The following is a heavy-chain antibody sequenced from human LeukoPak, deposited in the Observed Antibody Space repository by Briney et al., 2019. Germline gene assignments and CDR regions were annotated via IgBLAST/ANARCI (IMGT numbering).Heavy chain of an antibody. V-gene: IGHV3-7*01. Sequence: GGSLRLSCAASGFTFSSYWMNWVRQAPGKGLEWVANIKQDGSEKYYVDSVKGRFTISRDNAKNSLYLQMNSLRAEDTAVYYCASQAYGDYQYYFDYWGQGTLVTVSS. J-gene: IGHJ4*02. CDR2: IKQDGSEK. CDR3: ASQAYGDYQYYFDY. CDR1: GFTFSSYW. D-gene: IGHD4-17*01.